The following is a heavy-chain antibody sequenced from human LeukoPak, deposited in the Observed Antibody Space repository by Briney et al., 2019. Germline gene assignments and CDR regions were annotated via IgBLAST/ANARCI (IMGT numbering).Heavy chain of an antibody. V-gene: IGHV3-66*01. J-gene: IGHJ3*02. CDR3: ARVVKDYVWGSYVMDAFDI. Sequence: GESLKISCAASGFTVSSNYMSWVRQAPGKGLEWVSVIYSGGSTYYADSVKGRFTISRDNSKNTLYLQMNSLRAEDTAVYYCARVVKDYVWGSYVMDAFDIWGQGTMVTVSS. CDR1: GFTVSSNY. CDR2: IYSGGST. D-gene: IGHD3-16*01.